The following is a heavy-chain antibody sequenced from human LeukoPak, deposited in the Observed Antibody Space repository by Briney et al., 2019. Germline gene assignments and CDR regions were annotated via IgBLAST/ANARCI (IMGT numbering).Heavy chain of an antibody. J-gene: IGHJ4*02. CDR3: ARAVNYDFWSGYSYYFDY. Sequence: GGSLRFSCAASGFTVSSNYMSWVRQAPGKGLEWVSVIYSGGSTYYADSVKGRFTISRDNSKNTLYLQMNSLRAEDTAVYYCARAVNYDFWSGYSYYFDYWGQGTLVTVSS. D-gene: IGHD3-3*01. V-gene: IGHV3-53*01. CDR1: GFTVSSNY. CDR2: IYSGGST.